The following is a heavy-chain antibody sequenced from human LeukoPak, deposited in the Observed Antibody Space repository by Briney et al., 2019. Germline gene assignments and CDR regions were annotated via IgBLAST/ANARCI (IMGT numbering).Heavy chain of an antibody. CDR3: TTDHIVGATKIDY. J-gene: IGHJ4*02. D-gene: IGHD1-26*01. CDR2: IKSKTDGGTT. Sequence: PGGSLRLSCAASGFTFSSYSMNWVRQAPGKGLEWVGRIKSKTDGGTTDYAAPVKGRFTISRDDSKNTLYLQMNSLKTEDTAVYYCTTDHIVGATKIDYWGQGTLVTVSS. CDR1: GFTFSSYS. V-gene: IGHV3-15*01.